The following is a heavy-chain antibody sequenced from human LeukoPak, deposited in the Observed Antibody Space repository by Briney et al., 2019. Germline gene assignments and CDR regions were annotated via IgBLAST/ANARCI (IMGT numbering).Heavy chain of an antibody. D-gene: IGHD3-22*01. CDR2: IYYSGST. J-gene: IGHJ4*02. CDR1: GGSISSGGYY. CDR3: ARGGPDYDSRGGFDY. V-gene: IGHV4-31*03. Sequence: PSQTLSLTCTVSGGSISSGGYYWSWIRQHPGKGLEWIGYIYYSGSTYYNPSLKSRVTISVDTSKNQFSLKLSSVTAADTAVYYCARGGPDYDSRGGFDYWGQGTLVTVSS.